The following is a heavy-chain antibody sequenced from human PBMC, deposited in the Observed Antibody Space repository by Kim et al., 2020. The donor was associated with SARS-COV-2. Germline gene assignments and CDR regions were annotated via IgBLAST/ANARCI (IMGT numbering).Heavy chain of an antibody. CDR2: INHSGST. CDR3: ARGRTKSIAAAYNWFDP. V-gene: IGHV4-34*01. CDR1: GGSFSGYY. J-gene: IGHJ5*02. D-gene: IGHD6-13*01. Sequence: SETLSLTCAVYGGSFSGYYWSWIRQPPGKGLEWIGEINHSGSTNYNPSLKSRVTISVDTSKNQFSLKLSSVTAADTAVYYCARGRTKSIAAAYNWFDPWGQGTLVTVSS.